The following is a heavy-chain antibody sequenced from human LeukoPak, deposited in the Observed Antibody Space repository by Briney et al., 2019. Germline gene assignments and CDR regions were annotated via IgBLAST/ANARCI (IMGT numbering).Heavy chain of an antibody. D-gene: IGHD6-19*01. CDR3: SRVPRTAVAL. J-gene: IGHJ3*01. CDR1: GYNIISHD. Sequence: ASVKVSCKASGYNIISHDINWVRQATGQRLEWMGYMNPNSGETEYAQKFQGRVTLTTDTSISTVYMELRSLTSEDTGIYYCSRVPRTAVALRGQGTMVTVST. CDR2: MNPNSGET. V-gene: IGHV1-8*01.